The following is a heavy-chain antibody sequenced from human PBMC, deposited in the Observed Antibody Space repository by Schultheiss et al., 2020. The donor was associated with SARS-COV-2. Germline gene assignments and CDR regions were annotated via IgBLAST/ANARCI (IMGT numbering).Heavy chain of an antibody. V-gene: IGHV3-21*04. CDR1: GFTFSSYS. D-gene: IGHD4-17*01. Sequence: GGSLRLSCAASGFTFSSYSMNWVRQAPGKGLEWVSSISSSSSYIYYGDSVKGRFTISRDNAKNSLYLQMNSLRAEDTAVYYCAKGAAMTTVTIVYYFFDSWGQGTLVTVSS. CDR2: ISSSSSYI. J-gene: IGHJ4*02. CDR3: AKGAAMTTVTIVYYFFDS.